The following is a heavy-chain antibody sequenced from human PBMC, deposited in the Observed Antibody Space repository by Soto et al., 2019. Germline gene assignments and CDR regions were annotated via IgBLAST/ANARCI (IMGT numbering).Heavy chain of an antibody. D-gene: IGHD1-26*01. V-gene: IGHV1-2*04. CDR2: INPNSGGT. CDR1: GYTFTGYY. Sequence: QVQLVQSGAEVKKPGASVKVSCKASGYTFTGYYMHWVRQAPGQGLEWMGWINPNSGGTNYAQKFQGWVTMTRDTSISTAYMELGRLRSDDTAVYYCARDRQAGATSYYYYYYYGMDVWGEGTTVTVSS. CDR3: ARDRQAGATSYYYYYYYGMDV. J-gene: IGHJ6*04.